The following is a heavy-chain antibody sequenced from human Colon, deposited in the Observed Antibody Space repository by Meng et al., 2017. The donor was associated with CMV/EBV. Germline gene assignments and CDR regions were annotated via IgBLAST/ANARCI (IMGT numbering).Heavy chain of an antibody. Sequence: FTIHRHDMHWVRKAQGKGLEWVASISSDGSQTFFADSVKGRFTISRDNSKNMQFLEMNSLRDEDTAVYFCATGGGTEAAAAGVFDFWGQGTLVTVSS. D-gene: IGHD6-25*01. CDR1: FTIHRHD. V-gene: IGHV3-33*01. J-gene: IGHJ4*02. CDR2: ISSDGSQT. CDR3: ATGGGTEAAAAGVFDF.